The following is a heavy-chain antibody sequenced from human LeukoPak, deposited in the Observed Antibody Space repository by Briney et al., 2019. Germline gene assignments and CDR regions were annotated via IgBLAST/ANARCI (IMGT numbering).Heavy chain of an antibody. CDR3: ARDGYFDY. V-gene: IGHV1-18*04. CDR2: INTDNGDT. Sequence: KXSGYTFTNYIISWVRQAPGQGLEWMGWINTDNGDTKYAQKLQGRVSMTTDTSTSTAYMELRSLRSDDTAFYYCARDGYFDYWGHGTLVTVSS. J-gene: IGHJ4*01. CDR1: GYTFTNYI.